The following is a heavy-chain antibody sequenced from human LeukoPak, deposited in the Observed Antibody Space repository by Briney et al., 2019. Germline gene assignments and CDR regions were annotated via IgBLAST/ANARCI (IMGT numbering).Heavy chain of an antibody. V-gene: IGHV4-31*03. CDR2: IYYSGST. Sequence: SQTLSLTCTVSGGSISSGGYYWSWIRQHPGKGLEWIGYIYYSGSTYYNPSLKSRVTISVDTSKNQFSLKLSSVTAADTAVYCCARVGMITFGGADPRAFDIWGQGTMVTVSS. D-gene: IGHD3-16*01. CDR1: GGSISSGGYY. CDR3: ARVGMITFGGADPRAFDI. J-gene: IGHJ3*02.